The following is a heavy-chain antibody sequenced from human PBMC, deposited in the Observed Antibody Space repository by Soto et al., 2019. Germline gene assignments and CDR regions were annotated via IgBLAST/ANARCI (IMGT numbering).Heavy chain of an antibody. J-gene: IGHJ5*02. CDR1: GFTVSRNY. CDR3: ARWMLPMTTDKRFDP. V-gene: IGHV3-66*01. CDR2: IYSGGST. Sequence: PGGSLRLSCAASGFTVSRNYMSWVRQAPGKGLEWVSVIYSGGSTYYADSVKGRFTISRDNSKNTLYLQMNSLRAEDTAVYYCARWMLPMTTDKRFDPWGQGTLVTVSS. D-gene: IGHD4-4*01.